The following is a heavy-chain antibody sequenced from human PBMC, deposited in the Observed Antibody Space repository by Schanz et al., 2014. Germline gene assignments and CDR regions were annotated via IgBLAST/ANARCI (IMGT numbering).Heavy chain of an antibody. CDR1: GYIFGSHG. CDR2: INAHTGNT. Sequence: QLMQSGSEVRKPGASVKVSCKASGYIFGSHGMTWVRQAPGQGPELMGWINAHTGNTQYAQKFQGRVNKNKDTMAATVHLELTRAKTDGTGSYYCARVHIATHHHNSPGAFEIRGQGTRVTVSS. V-gene: IGHV1-18*01. J-gene: IGHJ3*02. CDR3: ARVHIATHHHNSPGAFEI. D-gene: IGHD1-20*01.